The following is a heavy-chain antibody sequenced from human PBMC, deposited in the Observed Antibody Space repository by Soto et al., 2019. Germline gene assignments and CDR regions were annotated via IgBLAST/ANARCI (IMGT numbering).Heavy chain of an antibody. CDR3: ARDADILTGSDAFDI. Sequence: QVQLVESGGGLVKPGGSLRLSCAASGFTFSDYYMSWIRQAPGKGLKWVSYISSSSSYTNYSDSVKGRFTISRDNAKNSLYLQMNSLRAEDTAVYYCARDADILTGSDAFDIWGQGTMVTVSS. J-gene: IGHJ3*02. CDR1: GFTFSDYY. D-gene: IGHD3-9*01. CDR2: ISSSSSYT. V-gene: IGHV3-11*05.